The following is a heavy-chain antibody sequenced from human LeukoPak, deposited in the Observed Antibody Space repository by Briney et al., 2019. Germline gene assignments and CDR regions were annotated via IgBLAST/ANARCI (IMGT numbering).Heavy chain of an antibody. D-gene: IGHD3-22*01. J-gene: IGHJ3*02. CDR2: ISAYNGNT. CDR1: GYTFTSYG. Sequence: ASVKVSCKASGYTFTSYGISWVRQAPGQGLEWMGWISAYNGNTNSAQKLQGRVTMTTDTSTSTAYMELRSLRSDDTAVYYCARDVSGYYSGYAFDIWGQGTMVTVSS. CDR3: ARDVSGYYSGYAFDI. V-gene: IGHV1-18*01.